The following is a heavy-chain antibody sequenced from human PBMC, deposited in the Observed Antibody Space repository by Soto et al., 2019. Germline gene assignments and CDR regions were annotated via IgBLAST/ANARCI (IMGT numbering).Heavy chain of an antibody. Sequence: ASVKVSCKASGYIFTNNDVSWVRQATGQGLEWMGWMNPGSGDTGYAQKFQGRVTVTRNISIATAYMELSSLRADDTAIYYCARMASFGSLNWFDPWGQGXLVTVSS. J-gene: IGHJ5*02. CDR3: ARMASFGSLNWFDP. CDR2: MNPGSGDT. CDR1: GYIFTNND. V-gene: IGHV1-8*01. D-gene: IGHD5-18*01.